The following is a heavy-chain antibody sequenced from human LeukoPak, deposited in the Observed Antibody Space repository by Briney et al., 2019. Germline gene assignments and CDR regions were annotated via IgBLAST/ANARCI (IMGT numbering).Heavy chain of an antibody. V-gene: IGHV1-8*01. J-gene: IGHJ4*02. Sequence: ASVKVSCKASGYTFANDDISWVRQATGQGLEWIGKMNSNSGNTGYAQKFQGRVTMTRSTSVSTVHMELSSLTSEDTAVYFCARSASGTGYTAWGQGTLVTVSS. CDR1: GYTFANDD. CDR2: MNSNSGNT. D-gene: IGHD3-9*01. CDR3: ARSASGTGYTA.